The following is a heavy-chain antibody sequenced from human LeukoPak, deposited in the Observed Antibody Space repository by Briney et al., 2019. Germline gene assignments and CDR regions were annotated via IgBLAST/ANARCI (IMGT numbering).Heavy chain of an antibody. D-gene: IGHD2-15*01. CDR1: GGSISSYY. J-gene: IGHJ5*02. CDR3: ARYSGGTVRGNWFDP. Sequence: SETLSLTCTVSGGSISSYYWSWIRQPPGKGLEWIGYIYYSGSTNYNPSLKSRVTISVDTSKNQFSLKLSSVTAADTAVYYCARYSGGTVRGNWFDPWGQGTLVTVSS. CDR2: IYYSGST. V-gene: IGHV4-59*01.